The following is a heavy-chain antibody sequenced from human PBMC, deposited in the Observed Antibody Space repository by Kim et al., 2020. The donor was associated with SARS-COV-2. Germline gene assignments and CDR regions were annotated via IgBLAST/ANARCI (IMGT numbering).Heavy chain of an antibody. CDR3: ASPSYDSSGYYVPPLAFDI. J-gene: IGHJ3*02. CDR1: GYTFTSYA. D-gene: IGHD3-22*01. Sequence: ASVKVSCKASGYTFTSYAMNWVRQAPGQGLEWMGWINTNTGNPTYAQGFKGRFFFSLDTSVSTAFLQNSSLKAEDTAVYYCASPSYDSSGYYVPPLAFDIWGQGTMVTVSS. CDR2: INTNTGNP. V-gene: IGHV7-4-1*02.